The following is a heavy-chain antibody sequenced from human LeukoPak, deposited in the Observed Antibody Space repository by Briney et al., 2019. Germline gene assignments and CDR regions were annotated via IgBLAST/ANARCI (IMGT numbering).Heavy chain of an antibody. D-gene: IGHD6-19*01. CDR1: GDSVSSYCAA. CDR2: TYYRSEWYN. V-gene: IGHV6-1*01. CDR3: ARDLSSGWYYFDY. J-gene: IGHJ4*02. Sequence: SQTLSLTCAISGDSVSSYCAAWNWFGQSPSRGLGWLGRTYYRSEWYNGYAVSVKSQITINPDTSKNQYSLQLNSVTPEDTPVYYWARDLSSGWYYFDYWGQGTLVTVSS.